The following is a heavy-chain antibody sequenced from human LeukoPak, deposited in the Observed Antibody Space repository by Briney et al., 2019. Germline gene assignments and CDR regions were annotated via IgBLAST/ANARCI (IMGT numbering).Heavy chain of an antibody. CDR3: ARHPAY. J-gene: IGHJ4*02. V-gene: IGHV3-23*01. CDR2: ISGSGGST. CDR1: GLTCSNYA. Sequence: GGSLRLSCAASGLTCSNYAMSWVRQAPGKGLEWVSAISGSGGSTYYADSVNGRFTISRDNSKNTLYLQMNSLRAEDTAIYYCARHPAYWGQGTLVTVSS.